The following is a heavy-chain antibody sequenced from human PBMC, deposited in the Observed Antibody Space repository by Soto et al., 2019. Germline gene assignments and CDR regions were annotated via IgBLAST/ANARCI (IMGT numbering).Heavy chain of an antibody. V-gene: IGHV4-39*01. J-gene: IGHJ4*02. CDR3: SRRGSSSWYGY. CDR2: IYYRGST. D-gene: IGHD6-13*01. Sequence: QLQLQESGPGLVKPSETLSLTCTVSGGSISSSSYYWGWIRQPPGTVLEWIGSIYYRGSTYYNPALESRATISGDTSKNQSSLQLSSVTAADTAVYYCSRRGSSSWYGYWGQGTLVTVSS. CDR1: GGSISSSSYY.